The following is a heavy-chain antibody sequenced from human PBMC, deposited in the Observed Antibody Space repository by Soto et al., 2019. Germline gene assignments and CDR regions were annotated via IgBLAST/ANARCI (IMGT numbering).Heavy chain of an antibody. D-gene: IGHD3-3*01. CDR1: GFTFIDYY. CDR3: AKADYDFWSGYYVAY. V-gene: IGHV3-11*01. CDR2: ISRSGSTI. Sequence: GVSLILSCAASGFTFIDYYMSCIRQSPGKGLELFSYISRSGSTIYYADSVKGRFTISRDNAKNSLYLQMNSLRAEDTAVYYCAKADYDFWSGYYVAYWGQGTLVTVS. J-gene: IGHJ4*02.